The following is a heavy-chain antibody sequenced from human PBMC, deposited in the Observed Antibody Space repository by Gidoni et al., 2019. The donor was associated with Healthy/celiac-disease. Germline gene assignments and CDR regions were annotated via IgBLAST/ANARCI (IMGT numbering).Heavy chain of an antibody. J-gene: IGHJ3*02. Sequence: EVQLVESGGGLVQPGGSLRLSCEAYGFTFSSYEMNWVRQAPGKGLEWVSYISSSGSTIYYADSVKGRFTISRDNAKNSLYLQMNSLRAEDTAVYYCARSNLYGDYGAFDIWGQGTMVTVSS. CDR1: GFTFSSYE. D-gene: IGHD4-17*01. V-gene: IGHV3-48*03. CDR2: ISSSGSTI. CDR3: ARSNLYGDYGAFDI.